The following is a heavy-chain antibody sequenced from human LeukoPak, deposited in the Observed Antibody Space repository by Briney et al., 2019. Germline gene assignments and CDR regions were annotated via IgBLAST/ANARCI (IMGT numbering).Heavy chain of an antibody. Sequence: ASVKVSCKASGYTFTSYGISWVRQAPGQGLESMGWISAYNGNTNYAQKLQGRVTMTTDTSTSTAYMELRSLRSDDTAVYYCAREADSSSWYLAAFDIWGQGTMVTVSS. CDR2: ISAYNGNT. V-gene: IGHV1-18*01. CDR3: AREADSSSWYLAAFDI. CDR1: GYTFTSYG. J-gene: IGHJ3*02. D-gene: IGHD6-13*01.